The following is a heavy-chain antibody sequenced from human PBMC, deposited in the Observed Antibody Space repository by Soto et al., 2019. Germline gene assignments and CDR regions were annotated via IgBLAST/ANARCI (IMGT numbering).Heavy chain of an antibody. Sequence: QVQLVESGGGVVQPGRSLRLSCAASGFTFSSYGMHWVRQAPGKGLEWVAVISYDGSNKYYADSVKGRFTISRDNSKNPLNLQMNSLRAEDTAVYYCAKERDIVVVVAPLDYWGQGTLVTVSS. CDR3: AKERDIVVVVAPLDY. D-gene: IGHD2-15*01. CDR2: ISYDGSNK. J-gene: IGHJ4*02. V-gene: IGHV3-30*18. CDR1: GFTFSSYG.